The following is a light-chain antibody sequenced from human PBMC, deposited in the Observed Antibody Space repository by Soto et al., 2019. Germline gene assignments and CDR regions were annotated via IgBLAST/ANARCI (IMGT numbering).Light chain of an antibody. V-gene: IGKV3-15*01. CDR1: QSVGTN. Sequence: EIVMTQAPATLSVSPVERATLSCRASQSVGTNLAWSQQKPGQAPRLLIYGASTRATGIPARFSGSGSGTEFTLTISSLQSEDFAIYYCQQYNNWLRTFGGGTKVDIK. CDR3: QQYNNWLRT. CDR2: GAS. J-gene: IGKJ4*01.